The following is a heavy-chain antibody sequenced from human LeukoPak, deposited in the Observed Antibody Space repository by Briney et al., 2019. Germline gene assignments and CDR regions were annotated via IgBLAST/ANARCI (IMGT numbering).Heavy chain of an antibody. D-gene: IGHD3-22*01. V-gene: IGHV4-61*02. Sequence: SQTLSLTCTVSGDSISSGDYYWSWIWQPAGKGLEWIGRISSSGSTNYNPSLKSRVTISVDTSKNQFSLKLSSVTAADTAVYFCARGPYSYDSSGAFDIWGQGTMVTVSS. J-gene: IGHJ3*02. CDR3: ARGPYSYDSSGAFDI. CDR1: GDSISSGDYY. CDR2: ISSSGST.